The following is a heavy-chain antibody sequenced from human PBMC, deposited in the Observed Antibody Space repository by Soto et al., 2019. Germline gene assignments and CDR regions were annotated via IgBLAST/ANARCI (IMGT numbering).Heavy chain of an antibody. CDR3: XXXXXXDCFDWYFDL. V-gene: IGHV3-30*09. CDR1: GFAFRSFA. CDR2: ISYDGTTK. D-gene: IGHD2-21*02. Sequence: QVQLVESGGGVVQPGASLKLSCVASGFAFRSFAMHWVRQAPGKGLEWVAAISYDGTTKFYVDSLKGRFAISRDNSQNTLXLXXXXLXXXXXXXXXXXXXXXXDCFDWYFDLWGHGTLATVSS. J-gene: IGHJ2*01.